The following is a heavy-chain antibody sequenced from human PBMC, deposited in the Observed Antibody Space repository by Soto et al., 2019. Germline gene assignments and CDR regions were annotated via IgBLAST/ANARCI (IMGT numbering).Heavy chain of an antibody. CDR3: VRLVYDRRLNYLYFDY. V-gene: IGHV4-4*02. CDR1: GVSISSGNW. D-gene: IGHD3-22*01. J-gene: IGHJ4*02. Sequence: QVQLQESGPGLVKPSGTVSPTCDVSGVSISSGNWWSWVRQPPGKGLEWIGEIFRDGMTTYYPSLRGRATISVDTSKNRFSLRVTSANAADTAIYYCVRLVYDRRLNYLYFDYWGRGALVTVSS. CDR2: IFRDGMT.